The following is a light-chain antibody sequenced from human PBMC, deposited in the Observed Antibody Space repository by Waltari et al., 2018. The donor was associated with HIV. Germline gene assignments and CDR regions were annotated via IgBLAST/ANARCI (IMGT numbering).Light chain of an antibody. V-gene: IGLV2-23*02. CDR2: EVS. Sequence: QSALTQPASVSGSPGQSITISCTGTSSDVGNYNLVSWYQQFPGKAPKLMIYEVSKRPSGVFNRFSGSKSGNTASLTISGLQAEDEADYYCCSYAGSKSWVFGGGTKLTVL. CDR3: CSYAGSKSWV. CDR1: SSDVGNYNL. J-gene: IGLJ3*02.